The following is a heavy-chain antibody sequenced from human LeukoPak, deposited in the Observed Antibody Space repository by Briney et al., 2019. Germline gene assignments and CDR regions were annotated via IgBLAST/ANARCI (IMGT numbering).Heavy chain of an antibody. CDR2: INANSGDT. CDR1: GYTFTRYG. Sequence: ASVKVSCKASGYTFTRYGISWVRQAPGQGLEWMGWINANSGDTNYAQKFQGRVTMTRDTSISTAYMDLSRLRSDDTAMYYCAKGLSTGCFDPWGQGTLVTVSS. J-gene: IGHJ5*02. CDR3: AKGLSTGCFDP. V-gene: IGHV1-2*02.